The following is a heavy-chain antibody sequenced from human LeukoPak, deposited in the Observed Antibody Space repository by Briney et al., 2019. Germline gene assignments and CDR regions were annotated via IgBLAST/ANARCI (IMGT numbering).Heavy chain of an antibody. V-gene: IGHV3-48*01. CDR3: ARVVPAANWGYYFDY. CDR1: GFTFSSYW. D-gene: IGHD2-2*01. Sequence: GGSLRLSCAASGFTFSSYWMHWVRQAPGKGLEWVSYISSSSSTIYYADSVKGRFTISRDNAKNSLYLQMNSLRAEDTAVYYCARVVPAANWGYYFDYWGQGTLVTVSS. J-gene: IGHJ4*02. CDR2: ISSSSSTI.